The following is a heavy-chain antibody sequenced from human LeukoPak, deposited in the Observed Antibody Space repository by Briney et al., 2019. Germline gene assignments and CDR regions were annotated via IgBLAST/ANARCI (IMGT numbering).Heavy chain of an antibody. CDR3: ARDYGGRHADYYFDQ. V-gene: IGHV3-30-3*01. J-gene: IGHJ4*02. Sequence: PGGSLRLPCAASGFTFSSYATHWVRQAPGKGLEWVAVISHDGSKKYYADSVKGRFTISRDNSKNTLYLQMNSLRVEDTAVYFCARDYGGRHADYYFDQWGQGTLVTVSS. CDR1: GFTFSSYA. CDR2: ISHDGSKK. D-gene: IGHD4-23*01.